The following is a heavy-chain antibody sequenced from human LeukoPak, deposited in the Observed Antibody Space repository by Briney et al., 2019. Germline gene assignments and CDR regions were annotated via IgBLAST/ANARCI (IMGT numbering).Heavy chain of an antibody. CDR2: IYPRDGST. Sequence: ASLKVSCKVSGYSFTSNYIHWVRQTPGQGLEWMGMIYPRDGSTSYAQRFQDRVTVTRDTSTSTVHMELSGLRSEDTAVYYRARDQEGFDYWGQGTLVTVSS. V-gene: IGHV1-46*01. J-gene: IGHJ4*02. CDR3: ARDQEGFDY. CDR1: GYSFTSNY.